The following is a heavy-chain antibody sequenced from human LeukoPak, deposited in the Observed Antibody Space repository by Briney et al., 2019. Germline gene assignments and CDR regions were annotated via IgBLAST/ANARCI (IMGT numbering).Heavy chain of an antibody. Sequence: PGGSLRLSLAGSGFSFSYYVMHWVRQAPGKGLEWVALIATDGGERYYADSVKGRFTISRDNSKNTLYVQMNRLRPEDTAIYYCARARGDSSPASRYFDYWGQGAPVTVSS. J-gene: IGHJ4*02. V-gene: IGHV3-30-3*01. CDR3: ARARGDSSPASRYFDY. CDR2: IATDGGER. D-gene: IGHD5-18*01. CDR1: GFSFSYYV.